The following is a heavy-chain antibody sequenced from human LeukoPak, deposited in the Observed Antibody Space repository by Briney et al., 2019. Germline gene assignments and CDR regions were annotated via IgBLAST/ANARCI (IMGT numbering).Heavy chain of an antibody. D-gene: IGHD1-26*01. CDR3: ASLTSVGATTDFDY. CDR1: GFTFSSYW. Sequence: PGGSLRLSCAASGFTFSSYWMHWVRQAPGKGLVWVSRINSDGSSTSYADSVKGRFTISRDNAKNTLYLQMNSLRAEDTAVYYCASLTSVGATTDFDYWGQGTLVTVSS. CDR2: INSDGSST. V-gene: IGHV3-74*01. J-gene: IGHJ4*02.